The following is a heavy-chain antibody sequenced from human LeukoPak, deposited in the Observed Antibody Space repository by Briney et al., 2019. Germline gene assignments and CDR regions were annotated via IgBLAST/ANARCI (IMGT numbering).Heavy chain of an antibody. D-gene: IGHD5-12*01. CDR2: IYYSGST. Sequence: PSETLSLTCTVSGGSISSYYWSWIRQPPGKGLEWIGYIYYSGSTNYNPSLKSRVTISVDTSKNHFSLKLSSVTAADTAVYYCAREGVATTFDYWGQGTLVTVSS. V-gene: IGHV4-59*01. CDR3: AREGVATTFDY. CDR1: GGSISSYY. J-gene: IGHJ4*02.